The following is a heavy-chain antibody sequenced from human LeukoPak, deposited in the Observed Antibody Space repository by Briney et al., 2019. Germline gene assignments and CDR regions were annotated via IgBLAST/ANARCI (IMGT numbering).Heavy chain of an antibody. CDR3: ARLKCISTTCPSRYVMDV. CDR2: IYYSGST. V-gene: IGHV4-59*01. J-gene: IGHJ6*02. D-gene: IGHD2-2*01. Sequence: SETLSLTCRGSGGSISSYYWSWIRQPPGKGLEYIGYIYYSGSTNYNPSLKSRVTISVDTSKDQFSLNLNSVTAADTAVYYCARLKCISTTCPSRYVMDVWGQGTTVTVSS. CDR1: GGSISSYY.